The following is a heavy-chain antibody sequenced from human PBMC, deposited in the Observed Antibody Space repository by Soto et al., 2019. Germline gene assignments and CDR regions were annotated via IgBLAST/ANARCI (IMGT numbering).Heavy chain of an antibody. V-gene: IGHV4-31*03. D-gene: IGHD6-6*01. CDR2: ISYSGRT. CDR1: GGSISSGEYY. Sequence: QVQLQESGPGLVKPSQTLSLTCTVSGGSISSGEYYWTWIRQHPGKGLEWIGFISYSGRTEYNPSCMSRFATLLDTSKNQFILNFTSVTAADTAVYYCARDSPSYSSSPYIGMDVWGPGTTVSVSS. CDR3: ARDSPSYSSSPYIGMDV. J-gene: IGHJ6*02.